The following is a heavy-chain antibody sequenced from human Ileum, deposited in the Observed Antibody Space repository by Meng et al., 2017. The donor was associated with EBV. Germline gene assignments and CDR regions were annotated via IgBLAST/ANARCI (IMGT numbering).Heavy chain of an antibody. CDR3: SRDLVGSDDY. D-gene: IGHD6-6*01. J-gene: IGHJ4*02. CDR2: INENGATT. V-gene: IGHV3-74*01. Sequence: EGCLVESGGGLVQPCGSLRLSCAASGFTFISYWMHWVRQVPGKGLVWVSRINENGATTTYADSVRGRFTIFRDNAKNTLYLQMNSLRAEDTAVYYCSRDLVGSDDYWGQGTLVTVSS. CDR1: GFTFISYW.